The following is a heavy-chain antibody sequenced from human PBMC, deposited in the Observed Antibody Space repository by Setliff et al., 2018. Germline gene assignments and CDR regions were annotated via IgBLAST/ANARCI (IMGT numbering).Heavy chain of an antibody. J-gene: IGHJ6*02. D-gene: IGHD4-17*01. CDR1: GYTFTSYG. CDR3: ATPTVVTPHYYYGMDV. V-gene: IGHV1-18*01. CDR2: ISAYNGNT. Sequence: VASVKVSCKASGYTFTSYGISWVRQAPGQGLEWMGWISAYNGNTNYAQKLQGRVTMTTDTSTSTAYMELRSLRSDDTAVYYCATPTVVTPHYYYGMDVWGQGTTVTVSS.